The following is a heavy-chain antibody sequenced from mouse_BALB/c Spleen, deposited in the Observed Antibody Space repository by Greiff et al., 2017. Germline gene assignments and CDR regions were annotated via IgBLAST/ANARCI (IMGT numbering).Heavy chain of an antibody. D-gene: IGHD3-1*01. J-gene: IGHJ4*01. Sequence: VKLMESGPGLVAPSQSLSITCTVSGFSLTSYGVSWVRQPPGKGLEWLGVIWGDGSTNYHSAHISRLSISKDNSKSKVFLKMNSLQTDDTARYYCARGAPSSGYRLYAIDYWGQGTSVTVSS. CDR1: GFSLTSYG. CDR2: IWGDGST. V-gene: IGHV2-3*01. CDR3: ARGAPSSGYRLYAIDY.